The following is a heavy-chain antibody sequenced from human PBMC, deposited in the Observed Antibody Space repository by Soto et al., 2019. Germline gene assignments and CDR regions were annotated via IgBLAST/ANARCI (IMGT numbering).Heavy chain of an antibody. J-gene: IGHJ4*02. CDR2: LSGTGDDA. CDR3: AKDLGTYNSGWSSFAY. CDR1: GFTFGLYA. D-gene: IGHD6-19*01. V-gene: IGHV3-23*01. Sequence: GGSLRLSCAASGFTFGLYAMSWVRQAPGKGLEWVSGLSGTGDDAYYADSVKGRFTISRDNSRNTMYLLMNSLRAEDTAIYYCAKDLGTYNSGWSSFAYWGQGTLVTVSS.